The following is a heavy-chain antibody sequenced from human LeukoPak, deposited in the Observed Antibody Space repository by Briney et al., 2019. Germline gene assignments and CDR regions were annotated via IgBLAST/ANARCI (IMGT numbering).Heavy chain of an antibody. CDR1: GFTFSSYS. V-gene: IGHV3-48*04. CDR2: ISSSSSTI. CDR3: ARDRHSSLYTFDY. J-gene: IGHJ4*02. D-gene: IGHD4-11*01. Sequence: GGSLRLSCAASGFTFSSYSMNWVRQAPGKGLEWVSYISSSSSTIYYADSVKGRFTISRGNAKNSLYLQMNSLRAEDTAVYYCARDRHSSLYTFDYWGQGTLVTVSS.